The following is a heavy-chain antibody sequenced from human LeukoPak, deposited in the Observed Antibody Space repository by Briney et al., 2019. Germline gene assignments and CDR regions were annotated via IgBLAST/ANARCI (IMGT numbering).Heavy chain of an antibody. V-gene: IGHV4-39*01. CDR1: GGSISSYY. CDR2: IYYSGST. Sequence: SETLSLTCTVSGGSISSYYWGWIRQPPGKGLEWIGSIYYSGSTYYNPSLKSRVTISVDTSKNQFSLKLSSVTAADTAVYYCARPMRVDAFDIWGQGTMVTVSS. J-gene: IGHJ3*02. CDR3: ARPMRVDAFDI.